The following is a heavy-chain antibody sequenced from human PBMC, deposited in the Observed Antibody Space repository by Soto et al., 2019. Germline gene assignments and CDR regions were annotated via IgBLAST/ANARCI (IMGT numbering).Heavy chain of an antibody. Sequence: EVQLVESGGGLVQPGGSLRLSCAASGFTFSGYSLNWVRQAPGKGLEWVSYISSSSSTIYYADSVRGRFTIPRDNAKNSLYLQMNSLRAEDTAVYFCARDRGGSGHFDYWGQGTLVTVSS. J-gene: IGHJ4*02. CDR2: ISSSSSTI. V-gene: IGHV3-48*01. CDR3: ARDRGGSGHFDY. CDR1: GFTFSGYS. D-gene: IGHD2-15*01.